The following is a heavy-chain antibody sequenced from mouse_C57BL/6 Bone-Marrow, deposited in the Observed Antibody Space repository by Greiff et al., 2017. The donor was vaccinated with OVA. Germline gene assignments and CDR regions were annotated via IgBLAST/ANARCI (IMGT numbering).Heavy chain of an antibody. D-gene: IGHD1-1*01. Sequence: EVQLQESGAELVRPGASVKLSCTASGFNIKDDYMHWVKQRPEQGLEWIGWIDPENGDTEYASKFQGKATITADTSSNTAYLQLSSLTSEDTAVYYCTTYTTVVATRDYYAMDYWGQGTSVTVSS. CDR2: IDPENGDT. CDR1: GFNIKDDY. J-gene: IGHJ4*01. CDR3: TTYTTVVATRDYYAMDY. V-gene: IGHV14-4*01.